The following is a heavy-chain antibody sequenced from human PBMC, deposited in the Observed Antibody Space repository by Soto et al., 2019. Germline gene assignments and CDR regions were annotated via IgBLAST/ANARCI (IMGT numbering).Heavy chain of an antibody. CDR1: GFTFSSYA. Sequence: EVQLLESGGGLVQPGGSLRLSCAASGFTFSSYAMSWVRQAPGKGLEWVSAISGSGGSTYYADSVKGRFTISRDNSKNTLYLQMNSLRADDTAVYYCAKEGLRLGVQSSGYHKVTYWYFDLWGRGTLVTVSS. CDR2: ISGSGGST. D-gene: IGHD3-22*01. CDR3: AKEGLRLGVQSSGYHKVTYWYFDL. J-gene: IGHJ2*01. V-gene: IGHV3-23*01.